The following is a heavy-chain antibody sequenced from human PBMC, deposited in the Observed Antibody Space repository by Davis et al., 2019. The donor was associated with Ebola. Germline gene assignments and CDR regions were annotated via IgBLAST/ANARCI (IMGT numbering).Heavy chain of an antibody. J-gene: IGHJ4*02. D-gene: IGHD2-15*01. Sequence: SVKVSCKAVGDTLTSYAMTWVRQAPGQGLDWMGGIIPAFRTPSYAQKFQGRVTITADESTRTAYMELDGLISEDTAVYYCAHLGPQRYCSGGGCHGYLDYWGQGTLVTVSS. CDR2: IIPAFRTP. V-gene: IGHV1-69*13. CDR1: GDTLTSYA. CDR3: AHLGPQRYCSGGGCHGYLDY.